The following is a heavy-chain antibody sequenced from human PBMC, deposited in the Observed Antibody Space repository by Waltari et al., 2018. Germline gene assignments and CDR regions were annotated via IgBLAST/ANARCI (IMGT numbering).Heavy chain of an antibody. V-gene: IGHV4-39*01. Sequence: QLQLQESGPGLVKPSETLSLTCSVSGGSITTNRHSWGWIRQPPGQGLEWIGTISSNGAPYTSPSLESLLTMSRDTSKNQLSLTLGSVTAADTSVYFCATYIGASIGTAAFDVWGQGTMVTVSS. CDR3: ATYIGASIGTAAFDV. J-gene: IGHJ3*01. CDR1: GGSITTNRHS. CDR2: ISSNGAP. D-gene: IGHD5-12*01.